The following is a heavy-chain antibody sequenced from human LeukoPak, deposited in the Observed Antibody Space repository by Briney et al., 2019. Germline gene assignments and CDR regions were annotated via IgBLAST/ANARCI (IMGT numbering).Heavy chain of an antibody. J-gene: IGHJ4*02. Sequence: GRSLRLSRAASGFTFDDYAMHWVRQAPGKGLEWVSGISWNSGSIGYADSVKGRFTISRDNAKNSLYLQMNSLRAEDTALYYCAKDIGLYDFWSGYYTFDYWGQGTLVTVSS. D-gene: IGHD3-3*01. V-gene: IGHV3-9*01. CDR3: AKDIGLYDFWSGYYTFDY. CDR1: GFTFDDYA. CDR2: ISWNSGSI.